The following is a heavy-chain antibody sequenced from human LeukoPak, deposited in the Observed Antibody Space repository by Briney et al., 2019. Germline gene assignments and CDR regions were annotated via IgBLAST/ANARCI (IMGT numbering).Heavy chain of an antibody. V-gene: IGHV1-8*01. CDR1: GYTFTSYD. D-gene: IGHD1-26*01. Sequence: ASVKVACKASGYTFTSYDINWVRQATGQGLEWMVWMNPNSGNKGYAQKFQGRVTMTRDTAISTAYMELTSLRSDDTAVYYCARDLGATTGAPWYYFDNWGQGTLVTVPS. J-gene: IGHJ4*01. CDR2: MNPNSGNK. CDR3: ARDLGATTGAPWYYFDN.